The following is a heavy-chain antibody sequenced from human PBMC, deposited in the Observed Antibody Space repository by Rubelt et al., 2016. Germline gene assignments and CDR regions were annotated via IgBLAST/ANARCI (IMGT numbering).Heavy chain of an antibody. CDR3: AREGSEWSRDY. J-gene: IGHJ4*02. V-gene: IGHV3-21*01. CDR2: IVYSGDSQ. D-gene: IGHD3-10*01. Sequence: APGKGLEWVSTIVYSGDSQYYADSVKGRFTISRDNARNSLFLQMNNLRADDTAVYYCAREGSEWSRDYWGPGTLVTVSS.